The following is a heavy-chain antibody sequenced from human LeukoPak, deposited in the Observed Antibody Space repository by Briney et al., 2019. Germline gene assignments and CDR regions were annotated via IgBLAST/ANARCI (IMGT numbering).Heavy chain of an antibody. V-gene: IGHV3-9*01. CDR1: GFTFDDHA. CDR3: AKDRYRTGGRCWPQKYGMDV. CDR2: ISWNSGSI. Sequence: GGSLRLSCEASGFTFDDHAMHWVRQAPGKGLEWVSGISWNSGSIDYADSVKGRFTISRDNAKNSLYLQMNSLRPEDTALYYCAKDRYRTGGRCWPQKYGMDVWGQGTTVTVSS. D-gene: IGHD2-15*01. J-gene: IGHJ6*02.